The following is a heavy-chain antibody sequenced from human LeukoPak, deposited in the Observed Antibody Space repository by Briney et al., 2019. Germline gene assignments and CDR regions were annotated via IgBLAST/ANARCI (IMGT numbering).Heavy chain of an antibody. CDR2: IRYDESDK. CDR1: GFTFSSSG. CDR3: AKEGFDP. J-gene: IGHJ5*02. V-gene: IGHV3-30*02. Sequence: PGGSLRLSCAASGFTFSSSGMHWVRQAPGKGLEWVAFIRYDESDKYYADSVKGRFTISRDNSKNTVTLQMNSLRVEDTAVYYCAKEGFDPWGQGTLVTVSS.